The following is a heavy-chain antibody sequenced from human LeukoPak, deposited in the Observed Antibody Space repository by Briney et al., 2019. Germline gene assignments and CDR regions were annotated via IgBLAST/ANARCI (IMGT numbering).Heavy chain of an antibody. CDR1: GLSLTNYA. Sequence: GGSLRLSCTTAGLSLTNYALGWVRQAPGKGLEWVSIISESTGWTDYADSVRGRFTISRDNSKNTLYLHMNSLRVEDTATYFCTNFRATGAPHYFEYWGQGTLVTVSS. CDR3: TNFRATGAPHYFEY. V-gene: IGHV3-23*01. D-gene: IGHD1-26*01. CDR2: ISESTGWT. J-gene: IGHJ4*02.